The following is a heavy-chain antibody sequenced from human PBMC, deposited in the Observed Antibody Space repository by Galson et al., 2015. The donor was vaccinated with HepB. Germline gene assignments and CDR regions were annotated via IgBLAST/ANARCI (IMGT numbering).Heavy chain of an antibody. Sequence: SVKVSCKASGYTFTSYAMHWVRQAPGQRLEWMGWINAGNGNTKYSQKFQGRVTITRDTSASTAYMELSSLRSEDTAVYCCARTNVAAAGPFDYWGQGTLVTVSS. J-gene: IGHJ4*02. D-gene: IGHD6-13*01. CDR3: ARTNVAAAGPFDY. CDR2: INAGNGNT. V-gene: IGHV1-3*01. CDR1: GYTFTSYA.